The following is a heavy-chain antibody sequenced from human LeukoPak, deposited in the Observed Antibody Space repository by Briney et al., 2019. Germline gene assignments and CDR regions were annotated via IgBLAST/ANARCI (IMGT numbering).Heavy chain of an antibody. CDR2: IWFDGKNE. V-gene: IGHV3-33*01. D-gene: IGHD2-8*01. Sequence: GGSLRLSCAASGFTFSGYGMHWVRLAPGKGLEWVADIWFDGKNEHFAASVKGRFTISRDNSKKTMYLQINSLRAEDTAVYYCARDRHCVNGLCHNSPGMDVWGRGTTVTVSS. J-gene: IGHJ6*02. CDR3: ARDRHCVNGLCHNSPGMDV. CDR1: GFTFSGYG.